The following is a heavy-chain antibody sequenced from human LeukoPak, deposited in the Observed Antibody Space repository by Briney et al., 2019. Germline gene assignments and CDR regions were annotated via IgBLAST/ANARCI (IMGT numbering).Heavy chain of an antibody. Sequence: GGSLRLSCAASGFTFSSYEMNWVRQAPGKGLEWVSTISWNSGNIGYADSVKGRFTISRDNAKNSLYLQMNSLRAEDMALYYCAKDRGVYGGNPIFDYWGQGTLVTVSS. CDR3: AKDRGVYGGNPIFDY. J-gene: IGHJ4*02. CDR2: ISWNSGNI. CDR1: GFTFSSYE. D-gene: IGHD4-23*01. V-gene: IGHV3-9*03.